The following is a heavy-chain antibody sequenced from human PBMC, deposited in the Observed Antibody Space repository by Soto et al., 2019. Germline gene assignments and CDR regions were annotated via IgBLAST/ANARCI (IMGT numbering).Heavy chain of an antibody. D-gene: IGHD3-22*01. CDR2: IYYSGST. Sequence: SETLSLTCTVSGGSISSYYWSWIRQPPGKGLEWIGYIYYSGSTNYNPSLKSRVTISLDTSKNQFSLKLSSVTAADTAVYYCARDNGRENYYDSSGYWYYFDYWGQGTLVTVSS. V-gene: IGHV4-59*01. CDR3: ARDNGRENYYDSSGYWYYFDY. CDR1: GGSISSYY. J-gene: IGHJ4*02.